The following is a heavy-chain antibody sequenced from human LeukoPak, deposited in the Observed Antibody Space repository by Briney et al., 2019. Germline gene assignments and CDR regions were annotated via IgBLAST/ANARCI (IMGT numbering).Heavy chain of an antibody. D-gene: IGHD3-16*01. Sequence: GGSLRLSCAASEFTFSNYAMNWVRQAPGKGLEWVSAITASGGSTYYADSVKGRFTISRDNSKNTLNLQMNSLRAEDTAVYYCAKHEGGSMNVWGQGTTVTVSS. CDR1: EFTFSNYA. V-gene: IGHV3-23*01. J-gene: IGHJ6*02. CDR2: ITASGGST. CDR3: AKHEGGSMNV.